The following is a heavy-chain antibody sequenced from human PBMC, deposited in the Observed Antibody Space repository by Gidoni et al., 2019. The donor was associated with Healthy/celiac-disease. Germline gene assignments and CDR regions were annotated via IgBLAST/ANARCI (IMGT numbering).Heavy chain of an antibody. J-gene: IGHJ3*02. Sequence: QVQLVESGGGVVQPGRSLRLSCAASGFSFSSYGMHLVRQAPGKGLEWVAVISYDGSNKYYADSVKGRFTISRDNSKNTLYLQMNSLRAEDTAVYYCAKAFSDAFDIWGQGTMVTVSS. CDR1: GFSFSSYG. CDR3: AKAFSDAFDI. V-gene: IGHV3-30*18. CDR2: ISYDGSNK.